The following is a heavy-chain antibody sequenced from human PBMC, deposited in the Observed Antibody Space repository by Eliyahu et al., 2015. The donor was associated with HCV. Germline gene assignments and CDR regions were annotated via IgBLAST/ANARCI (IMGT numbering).Heavy chain of an antibody. Sequence: QIHLVQSGAEVKKPGASVKVSCXASGYTFASYGLSWLXXAPGQGLEWMGWISVLNNNTNYAQKVQGRLTITTDTSTSTAYMELRSLKSDDTAVYYCARTYQYYGMDVWGQGTTVTVSS. D-gene: IGHD2-2*01. J-gene: IGHJ6*02. CDR3: ARTYQYYGMDV. V-gene: IGHV1-18*04. CDR1: GYTFASYG. CDR2: ISVLNNNT.